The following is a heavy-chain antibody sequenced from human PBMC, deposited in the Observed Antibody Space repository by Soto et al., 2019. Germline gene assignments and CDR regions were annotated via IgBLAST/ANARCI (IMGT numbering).Heavy chain of an antibody. CDR2: ISGSGGST. CDR1: GFTFSNAW. Sequence: PGGSLRLSCAASGFTFSNAWMSWVRQAPGKGLEWVSAISGSGGSTYYADSVKGRFTISRDNSKNTLYLQMNSLRAEDTAVYYCASGRGDPFLTQGVXLNVSADYWCKGTLVTVST. V-gene: IGHV3-23*01. CDR3: ASGRGDPFLTQGVXLNVSADY. D-gene: IGHD2-21*01. J-gene: IGHJ4*02.